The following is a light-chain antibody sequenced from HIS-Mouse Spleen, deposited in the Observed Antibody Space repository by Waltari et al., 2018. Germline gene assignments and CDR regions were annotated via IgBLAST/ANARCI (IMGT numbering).Light chain of an antibody. J-gene: IGKJ1*01. CDR1: QSISSW. Sequence: DIQMTQSPSTLSASVGDRVTITCRASQSISSWLAWYQQKPGKAPKPLIYKASSLESGVPSRFSGSGSGTEFTLTISSLQPDDFATYYCQQYNSYSGGTFGQGTKVEIK. CDR3: QQYNSYSGGT. CDR2: KAS. V-gene: IGKV1-5*03.